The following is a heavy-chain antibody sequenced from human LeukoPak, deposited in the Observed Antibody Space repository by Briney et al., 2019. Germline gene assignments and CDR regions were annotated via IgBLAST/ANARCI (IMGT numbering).Heavy chain of an antibody. CDR2: INHSGST. CDR1: GGSFSGYY. D-gene: IGHD6-13*01. J-gene: IGHJ4*02. Sequence: KSSETLSLTCAVYGGSFSGYYWSWIRQPPGKGLEWIGEINHSGSTNYNPSLKSRVTISVDTSKNQFSLKLSSVTAADTAVYYCARLQATGYSSSWYKYWGQGTLVTVSS. V-gene: IGHV4-34*01. CDR3: ARLQATGYSSSWYKY.